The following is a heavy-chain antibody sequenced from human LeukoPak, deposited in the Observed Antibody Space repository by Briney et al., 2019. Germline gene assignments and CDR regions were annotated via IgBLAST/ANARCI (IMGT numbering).Heavy chain of an antibody. Sequence: GGSLRLSCAASGFTFSSYGMHWVRQAPGKGLEWAAFIRYDGSNKYYADSVKGRFTISRDNSKNTLYLQMNSLRAEDTAVYYCARGLPIIPTTTVKFPYYFDYWGQGTLVTVSS. CDR3: ARGLPIIPTTTVKFPYYFDY. V-gene: IGHV3-30*02. D-gene: IGHD4-17*01. J-gene: IGHJ4*02. CDR1: GFTFSSYG. CDR2: IRYDGSNK.